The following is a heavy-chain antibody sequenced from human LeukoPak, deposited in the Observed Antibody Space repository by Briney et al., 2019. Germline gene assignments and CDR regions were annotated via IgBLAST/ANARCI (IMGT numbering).Heavy chain of an antibody. D-gene: IGHD4-17*01. CDR1: GGTFNSYA. CDR3: ARGTTVTTAVLVPNDAFDI. J-gene: IGHJ3*02. CDR2: SITMFGTT. Sequence: SVKVSCKASGGTFNSYAINWVRQAPGQGLEWMGGSITMFGTTNFAPEFQGRVTITADEFTSTAYMELTSLKSEDTAVYYCARGTTVTTAVLVPNDAFDIWGQGTMVTVSS. V-gene: IGHV1-69*13.